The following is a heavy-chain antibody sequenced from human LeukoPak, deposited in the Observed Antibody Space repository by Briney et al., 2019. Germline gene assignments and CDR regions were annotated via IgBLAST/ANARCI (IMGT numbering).Heavy chain of an antibody. CDR3: ARERYCSGGSCRTDAFDI. J-gene: IGHJ3*02. CDR2: ISPNSGGT. CDR1: GYTFTGYY. Sequence: ASVKVSCKASGYTFTGYYMHWVRQAPGQGLEWMGWISPNSGGTNYAQKFQGRVTMTRDTSISTAYMELSRLRSDDTAVYYCARERYCSGGSCRTDAFDIWGQGTMVTVSS. D-gene: IGHD2-15*01. V-gene: IGHV1-2*02.